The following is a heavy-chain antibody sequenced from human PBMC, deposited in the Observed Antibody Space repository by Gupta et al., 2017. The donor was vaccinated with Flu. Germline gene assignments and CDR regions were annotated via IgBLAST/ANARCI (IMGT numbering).Heavy chain of an antibody. V-gene: IGHV3-30*18. CDR3: AKDWRWNNNIYGMNV. CDR2: TSHDGSKI. D-gene: IGHD1-1*01. Sequence: QERVVESGGGEVGSGRSLRLSCAASGSSFSNYGMHWVRQAPGKGLGWVAATSHDGSKIYHSDSVKGRFTISSDNSTNTLYLQISGLRSEDTAVYYCAKDWRWNNNIYGMNVWGQGTTVTVSS. J-gene: IGHJ6*02. CDR1: GSSFSNYG.